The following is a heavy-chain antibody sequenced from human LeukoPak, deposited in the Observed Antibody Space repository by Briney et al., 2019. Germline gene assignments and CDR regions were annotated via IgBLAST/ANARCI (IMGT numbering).Heavy chain of an antibody. D-gene: IGHD5-12*01. CDR1: GFTVSNNF. V-gene: IGHV3-66*01. CDR3: ARSAGIEATIVLGY. Sequence: GGSLRLSCAASGFTVSNNFMSWVRQAPGKGLEWVSLIYSGGSTYYADSVKGRFAISRDTSKNTLYLQMNSLRAADTAVYYCARSAGIEATIVLGYWGQGTLVTVAS. CDR2: IYSGGST. J-gene: IGHJ4*02.